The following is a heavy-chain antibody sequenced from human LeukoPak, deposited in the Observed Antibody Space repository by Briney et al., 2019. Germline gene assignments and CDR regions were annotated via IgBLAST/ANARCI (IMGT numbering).Heavy chain of an antibody. D-gene: IGHD3-3*01. CDR1: GFTFSSYS. J-gene: IGHJ6*03. Sequence: PGGSLRLSCAASGFTFSSYSMNWVRQAPGKGLEWVSSISSSSSYIYYADSVKGRFTISRDNAKNSLYLQMNSLRAEDTAVYYCARMGEEWLRYYYYMDVWGKGITVTVSS. CDR3: ARMGEEWLRYYYYMDV. CDR2: ISSSSSYI. V-gene: IGHV3-21*01.